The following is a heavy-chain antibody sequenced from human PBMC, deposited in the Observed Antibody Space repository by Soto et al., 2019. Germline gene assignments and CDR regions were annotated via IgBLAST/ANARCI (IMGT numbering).Heavy chain of an antibody. Sequence: PGGSLRLSCAAFGFTLDKYTMGCVRQAPGKGQEWVAESFSSGGTQYADSVKGRFTISRDNSKNTLYLQLNSLRAEDTAVYYCAKRIGGSYDDNYYYGMDVWGKGTTVTVSS. CDR1: GFTLDKYT. V-gene: IGHV3-23*05. D-gene: IGHD1-26*01. CDR3: AKRIGGSYDDNYYYGMDV. CDR2: SFSSGGT. J-gene: IGHJ6*04.